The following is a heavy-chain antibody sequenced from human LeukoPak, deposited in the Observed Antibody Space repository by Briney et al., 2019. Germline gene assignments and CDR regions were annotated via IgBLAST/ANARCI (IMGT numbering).Heavy chain of an antibody. CDR2: ISAYNGNT. CDR1: GYTFTSYG. Sequence: VSVKVSCKASGYTFTSYGISWVRQAPGQGLEWMGWISAYNGNTNYAQKLQGRVTMTTDTSTSTAYMELRSLRSDDTAVYYCARGGPSDYGVFNWFDPWGQGTLVTVSS. CDR3: ARGGPSDYGVFNWFDP. J-gene: IGHJ5*02. D-gene: IGHD4-17*01. V-gene: IGHV1-18*01.